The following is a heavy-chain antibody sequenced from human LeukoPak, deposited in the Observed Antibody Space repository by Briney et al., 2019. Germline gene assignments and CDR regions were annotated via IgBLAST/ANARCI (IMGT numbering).Heavy chain of an antibody. J-gene: IGHJ3*02. Sequence: GESLKISCKGSGYSFTSYWIGWVRQMPGKGLEWMGIIYPGDSDTRYSPSFQGQVTISADKSISTAYLQWSGLKASDTAMYYCASTRNDYGDYRDAFDIWGQGTMVTVSS. CDR1: GYSFTSYW. D-gene: IGHD4-17*01. CDR2: IYPGDSDT. CDR3: ASTRNDYGDYRDAFDI. V-gene: IGHV5-51*01.